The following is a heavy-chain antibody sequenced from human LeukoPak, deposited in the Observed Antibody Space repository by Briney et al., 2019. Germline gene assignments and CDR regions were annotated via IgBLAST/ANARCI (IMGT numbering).Heavy chain of an antibody. CDR1: GFTFSDHH. CDR2: SKNKANAYST. J-gene: IGHJ4*02. CDR3: SRIFYHGSTGYYPDH. V-gene: IGHV3-72*01. Sequence: PGGSLRLSCAVSGFTFSDHHMDWVRQAPGKGLEWIGRSKNKANAYSTVYAASVKGRFTFSRDDPKNSLYLQMDSLKDEDTAVYYCSRIFYHGSTGYYPDHWGQGTLVTVPS. D-gene: IGHD3-9*01.